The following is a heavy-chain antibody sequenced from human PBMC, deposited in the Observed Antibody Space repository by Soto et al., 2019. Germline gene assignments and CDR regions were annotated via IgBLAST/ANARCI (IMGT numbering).Heavy chain of an antibody. CDR3: ARDRMVRGVIPIYYYYYGMDV. Sequence: QVQLVQSGAEVKKPGASVKVSCKASGYTFTSYYMHWVRQAPGQGLEWMGIINPSGGSTSYAQKFHGRVTMTRDTSTSTVYMELSSLRSEDTAVYYCARDRMVRGVIPIYYYYYGMDVWGQGTTVTVSS. D-gene: IGHD3-10*01. J-gene: IGHJ6*02. CDR1: GYTFTSYY. CDR2: INPSGGST. V-gene: IGHV1-46*01.